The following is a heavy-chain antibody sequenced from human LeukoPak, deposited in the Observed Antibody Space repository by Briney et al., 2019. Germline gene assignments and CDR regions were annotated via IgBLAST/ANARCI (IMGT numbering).Heavy chain of an antibody. V-gene: IGHV3-74*01. CDR2: CDSDGSGT. D-gene: IGHD3-10*02. J-gene: IGHJ4*02. CDR1: GFTFSSYW. CDR3: ARGAYVEHFDY. Sequence: GGSLRLSCAASGFTFSSYWMYWVRHAPGKGLVWVSRCDSDGSGTTYADSVKGRFTVSRDNSKNTLYLQMNSLRAEDTAVYYCARGAYVEHFDYWGQGTLVTVSS.